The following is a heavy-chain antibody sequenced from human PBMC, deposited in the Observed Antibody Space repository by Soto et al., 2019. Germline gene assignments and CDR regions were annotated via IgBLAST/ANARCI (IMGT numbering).Heavy chain of an antibody. J-gene: IGHJ5*02. CDR2: VYYSGTT. D-gene: IGHD2-2*01. CDR3: ARAGAMSPILNWFDP. Sequence: SETLSLTCTVSGGSISSSSYYWAWVRQPPGKGLEWIGSVYYSGTTYYNPSLKSRVTISRDITRNTLYLQMNSLTAEDTAVYFCARAGAMSPILNWFDPWGQGTLVTVSS. V-gene: IGHV4-39*02. CDR1: GGSISSSSYY.